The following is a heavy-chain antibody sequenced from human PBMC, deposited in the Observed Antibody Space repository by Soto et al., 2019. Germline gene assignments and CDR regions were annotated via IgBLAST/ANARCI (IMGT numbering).Heavy chain of an antibody. CDR3: AKLGYCSGGSCSGGAFDI. CDR1: GGSISSGGYY. V-gene: IGHV4-31*03. J-gene: IGHJ3*02. D-gene: IGHD2-15*01. CDR2: IYYSGST. Sequence: QVQLQESGPGLVKPSQTLSLTCTVSGGSISSGGYYWSWIRQHPGKGLEWIGYIYYSGSTYYNPSLKSRVTISVDTSKNQFSLKLSSVTAADTAVYYCAKLGYCSGGSCSGGAFDIWGQGTMVTVSS.